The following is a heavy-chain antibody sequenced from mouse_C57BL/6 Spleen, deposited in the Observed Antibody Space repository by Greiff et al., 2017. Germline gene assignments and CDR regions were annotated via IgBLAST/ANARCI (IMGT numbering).Heavy chain of an antibody. CDR3: ARITGYYYGSSRYYFDY. J-gene: IGHJ2*01. CDR1: GFSLTTYGMG. Sequence: QVTLKESGPGILQPSQTLSLTCSFSGFSLTTYGMGVGRIRQPSGKGLVWLVHLWWDDDKYYNPALCGRLRIAYDTYKNRVFIKSANVDAADTATYYCARITGYYYGSSRYYFDYWGQGTTLTVSA. D-gene: IGHD1-1*01. V-gene: IGHV8-8*01. CDR2: LWWDDDK.